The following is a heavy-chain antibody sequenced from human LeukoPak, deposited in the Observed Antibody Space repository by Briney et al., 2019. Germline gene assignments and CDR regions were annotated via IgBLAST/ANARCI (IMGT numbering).Heavy chain of an antibody. D-gene: IGHD3-10*01. J-gene: IGHJ6*02. CDR1: GFTFTNYA. V-gene: IGHV3-23*01. CDR3: AKGPYGLGIYYGMDV. CDR2: ISANGAGT. Sequence: LSGGSLRLSCAASGFTFTNYAMRWFRQAPGKGLEWVSSISANGAGTYYADSVKGRFTISRDNSKNTVYLQMNSLRVEDTAVYYCAKGPYGLGIYYGMDVWGQGTTVTV.